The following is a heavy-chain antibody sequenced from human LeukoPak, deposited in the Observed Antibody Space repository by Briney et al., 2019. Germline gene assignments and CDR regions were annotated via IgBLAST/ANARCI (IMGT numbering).Heavy chain of an antibody. D-gene: IGHD1-26*01. CDR2: ISGSGGST. V-gene: IGHV3-23*01. Sequence: GGSLRLSCAASGFTFSSYAMSWVRQAPGKGLEWVSAISGSGGSTYYADSVKGRFTISRANSKNTLYLQMNSLRAEDTAVYYCAKEEGREVGAQTWRAFDTWGQGTMVTVSS. CDR1: GFTFSSYA. CDR3: AKEEGREVGAQTWRAFDT. J-gene: IGHJ3*02.